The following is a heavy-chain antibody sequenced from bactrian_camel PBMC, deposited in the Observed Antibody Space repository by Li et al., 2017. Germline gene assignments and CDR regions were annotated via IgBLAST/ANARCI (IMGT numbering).Heavy chain of an antibody. J-gene: IGHJ7*01. CDR1: GYTGASC. Sequence: HVQLVESGGGSAQAGGSLRLSCAASGYTGASCMAWFRQAPGKEREGVALLWSVDQSTCYLDSVKGRFTISEDNLKKTVDLQMDSLKPEDTAMYTCAAGTGVSPTAWTTGAKEPRSPSP. D-gene: IGHD7*01. CDR2: LWSVDQST. V-gene: IGHV3S63*01.